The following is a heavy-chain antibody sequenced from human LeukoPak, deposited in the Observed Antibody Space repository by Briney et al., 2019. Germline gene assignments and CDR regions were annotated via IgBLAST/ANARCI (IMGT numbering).Heavy chain of an antibody. J-gene: IGHJ4*02. D-gene: IGHD1-26*01. Sequence: ASVKVSCKASGYTFTSYGISWVRQAPGQGLVWMGWISAYNGNTNYAQRLQGRVTMTTDTSTSTAYMELRSLRSDDTAVYYCARSYSGREGFDYWGQGTLVTVSS. CDR1: GYTFTSYG. V-gene: IGHV1-18*01. CDR3: ARSYSGREGFDY. CDR2: ISAYNGNT.